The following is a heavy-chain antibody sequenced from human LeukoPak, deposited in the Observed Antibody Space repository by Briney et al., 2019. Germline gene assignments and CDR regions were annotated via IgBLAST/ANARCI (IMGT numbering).Heavy chain of an antibody. J-gene: IGHJ4*02. D-gene: IGHD3-10*01. Sequence: PGGSLRLSCAASGFTFSSSWMGWVRQAPGRGLDWVASIKRDGSETHIVDSLKGRFTISRGNAKNSLYLQMNTLRAEDTAVYYCARDRYYYGSGSYDYWGQGTLVTVSS. CDR1: GFTFSSSW. CDR3: ARDRYYYGSGSYDY. CDR2: IKRDGSET. V-gene: IGHV3-7*03.